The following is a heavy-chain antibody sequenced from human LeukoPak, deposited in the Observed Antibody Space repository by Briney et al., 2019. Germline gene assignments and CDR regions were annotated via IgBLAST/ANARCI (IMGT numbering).Heavy chain of an antibody. Sequence: PSETLSLTCTVSGGSISGYYWSWIRQPPGKGLEWIGYIYYSGSTNYNPSLKSRVTISVDTSKNQFSLKLTSVTAADTAVYYCARHSLFGEGYFALWGRGTLVTVSS. V-gene: IGHV4-59*08. D-gene: IGHD3-10*02. J-gene: IGHJ2*01. CDR3: ARHSLFGEGYFAL. CDR1: GGSISGYY. CDR2: IYYSGST.